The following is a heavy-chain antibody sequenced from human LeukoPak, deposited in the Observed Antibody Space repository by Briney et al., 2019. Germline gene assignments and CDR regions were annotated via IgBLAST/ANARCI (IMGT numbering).Heavy chain of an antibody. D-gene: IGHD6-13*01. CDR1: GGSISSYY. CDR3: ASTYSSSWNSYGMDV. CDR2: IYYSGST. J-gene: IGHJ6*02. V-gene: IGHV4-59*01. Sequence: SETLSLTCTVSGGSISSYYWSWIRQPPGKGLEWIGYIYYSGSTNYNPSLKSRVTISVDTSKNQFSLKLSSVTAVDTAVYYCASTYSSSWNSYGMDVWGQGTTVTVSS.